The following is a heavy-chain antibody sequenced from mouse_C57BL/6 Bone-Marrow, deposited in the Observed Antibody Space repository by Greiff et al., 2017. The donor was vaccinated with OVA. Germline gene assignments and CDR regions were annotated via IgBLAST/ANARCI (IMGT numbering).Heavy chain of an antibody. J-gene: IGHJ4*01. V-gene: IGHV1-78*01. D-gene: IGHD1-1*01. CDR3: ARGNYYGSILYYYAMDY. Sequence: QVQLQQSDAELVKPGASVKISCKVSGYTFTDHTIHWMKQRPEQGLEWIGYIYPRDGSTKYNEKFKGKATLTADKSSSTAYMQLNSLTSEDSAVYFCARGNYYGSILYYYAMDYWGQGTSVTVSS. CDR1: GYTFTDHT. CDR2: IYPRDGST.